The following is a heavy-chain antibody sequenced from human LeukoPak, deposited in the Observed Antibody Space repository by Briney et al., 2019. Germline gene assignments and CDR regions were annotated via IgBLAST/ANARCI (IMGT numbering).Heavy chain of an antibody. V-gene: IGHV1-46*01. D-gene: IGHD1-26*01. CDR1: GYTFTSYY. CDR3: ARAMGATYVDY. Sequence: GASVKVSCKASGYTFTSYYMHWVRQAPGQGLEWMGIINPSGGSTSYAQKFQGRVTMTRDTSTSTVYMELSSLRSEDMAVYYCARAMGATYVDYWGQGTLVTVSS. CDR2: INPSGGST. J-gene: IGHJ4*02.